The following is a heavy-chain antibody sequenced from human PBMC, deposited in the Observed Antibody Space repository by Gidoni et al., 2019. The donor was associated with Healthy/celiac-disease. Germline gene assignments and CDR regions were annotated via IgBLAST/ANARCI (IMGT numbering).Heavy chain of an antibody. D-gene: IGHD1-26*01. CDR1: GYTFTSYY. Sequence: QVQLVQSGAEVKKPGASVKVSCKASGYTFTSYYMHWVRQAPGQGLEWMGIINPSGGSTSYAQKFQGRVTMTRDTSTSTVYMELSSLRSEDTAVYYCARGGSGSYNYYYYGMDVWGQGTTVTVSS. CDR2: INPSGGST. CDR3: ARGGSGSYNYYYYGMDV. J-gene: IGHJ6*02. V-gene: IGHV1-46*01.